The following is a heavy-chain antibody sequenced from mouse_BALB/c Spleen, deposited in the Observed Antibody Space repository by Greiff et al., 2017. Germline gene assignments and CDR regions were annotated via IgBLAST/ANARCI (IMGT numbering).Heavy chain of an antibody. Sequence: VQLVESGPGLVAPSQSLSITCTVSGFSLTSYDISWIRQPPGKGLEWLGVIWTGGGTNYNSAFMSRLSISKDNSKSQVFLKMNSLQTDDTAIYYCVRNLLNYAMDYWGQGTSVTVSS. D-gene: IGHD2-1*01. CDR1: GFSLTSYD. CDR2: IWTGGGT. CDR3: VRNLLNYAMDY. V-gene: IGHV2-9-2*01. J-gene: IGHJ4*01.